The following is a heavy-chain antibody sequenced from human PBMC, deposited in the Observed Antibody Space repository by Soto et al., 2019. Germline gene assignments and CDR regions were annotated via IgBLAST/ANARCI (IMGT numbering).Heavy chain of an antibody. D-gene: IGHD5-18*01. CDR1: GFTFSSYA. CDR2: ISGSDGSST. Sequence: GGSLRLSCAASGFTFSSYAMSWVRQAPGKGLEWVSAISGSDGSSTSYADSVKGRFTISRDNAKNTLYLQMNSLRAEDTAVYYCARERSAAIFSGGMDVWGQGTTVTVSS. J-gene: IGHJ6*02. CDR3: ARERSAAIFSGGMDV. V-gene: IGHV3-23*01.